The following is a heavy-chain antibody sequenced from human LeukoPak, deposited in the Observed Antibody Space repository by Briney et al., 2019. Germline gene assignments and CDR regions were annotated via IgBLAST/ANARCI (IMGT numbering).Heavy chain of an antibody. CDR3: AILPYCSGGSCFLFDY. CDR2: INPNSGGT. V-gene: IGHV1-2*02. D-gene: IGHD2-15*01. CDR1: GYTFTGYY. J-gene: IGHJ4*02. Sequence: ASVKVSCKASGYTFTGYYMHWVRQAPGQGLEWMGWINPNSGGTNYAQKFQGRITMTRDTSISTAYMELSRLRSDDTAVYYCAILPYCSGGSCFLFDYWGQGTLVTVSS.